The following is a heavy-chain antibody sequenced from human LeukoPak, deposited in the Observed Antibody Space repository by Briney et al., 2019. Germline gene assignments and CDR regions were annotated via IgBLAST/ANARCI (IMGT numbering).Heavy chain of an antibody. D-gene: IGHD5-18*01. CDR2: IYYSGST. CDR1: GGSISSYY. CDR3: ARELGYSYGFYWFDP. V-gene: IGHV4-59*01. J-gene: IGHJ5*02. Sequence: PSETLSLTCTVPGGSISSYYWSWIRQPPGKGLEWIGYIYYSGSTNYNPSLKSRVTISVDTSKNQFSLKLSSVTAADTAVYYCARELGYSYGFYWFDPWGQGTLVTVSS.